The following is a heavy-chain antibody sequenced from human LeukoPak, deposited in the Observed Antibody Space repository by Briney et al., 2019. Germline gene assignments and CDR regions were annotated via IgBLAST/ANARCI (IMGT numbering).Heavy chain of an antibody. J-gene: IGHJ4*02. Sequence: SETLSLTCAVYGGSFSGYYWSWIRQPPGKGLEWIGEINHSGSTNYNPSLESRVTISVDTSKNQFSLKLSSVTAADTAVYYCACREIAAAGTGPFDYWGQGTLVTVSS. D-gene: IGHD6-13*01. V-gene: IGHV4-34*01. CDR3: ACREIAAAGTGPFDY. CDR2: INHSGST. CDR1: GGSFSGYY.